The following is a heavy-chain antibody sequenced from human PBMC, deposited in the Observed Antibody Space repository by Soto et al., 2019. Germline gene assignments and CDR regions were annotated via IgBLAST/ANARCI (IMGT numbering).Heavy chain of an antibody. CDR2: ISGSGGST. J-gene: IGHJ4*02. CDR1: GFTFSSYA. V-gene: IGHV3-23*01. D-gene: IGHD6-13*01. Sequence: GGSLRLSCAASGFTFSSYAMSWVRQAPGKGLEWVSAISGSGGSTYFADSVKGRFTISRDNSKNTLYLQMNSLRAEDTAVYYCANDLDLWQQLVRIYFDYWGQGTLVTVSS. CDR3: ANDLDLWQQLVRIYFDY.